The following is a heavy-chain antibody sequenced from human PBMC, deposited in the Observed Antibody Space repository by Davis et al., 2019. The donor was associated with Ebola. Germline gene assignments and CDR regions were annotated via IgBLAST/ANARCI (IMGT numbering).Heavy chain of an antibody. V-gene: IGHV1-69*06. CDR1: GYTFTSYY. Sequence: SVKVSCKASGYTFTSYYIHWVRQAPGQGLEWMGGIIPIFGTANYAQKFQGRVTITADKSTSTAYMELSSLRSEDTAVYYCARRGYSSSSGFDYWGQGTLVTVSS. D-gene: IGHD6-6*01. CDR2: IIPIFGTA. J-gene: IGHJ4*02. CDR3: ARRGYSSSSGFDY.